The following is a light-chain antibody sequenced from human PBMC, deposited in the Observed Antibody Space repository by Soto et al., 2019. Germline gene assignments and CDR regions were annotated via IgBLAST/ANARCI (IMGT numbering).Light chain of an antibody. CDR1: QSVSSKY. V-gene: IGKV3-20*01. J-gene: IGKJ3*01. CDR2: VAS. Sequence: EIVLTQSPGTLSLSPGERATLSCRASQSVSSKYLAWYQQKPGQAPRLLIYVASSRATGSPDRFSGSGSGADFTLTISRLEPEDFAVYYCQQYGSSPPVITFGPGTKGDIK. CDR3: QQYGSSPPVIT.